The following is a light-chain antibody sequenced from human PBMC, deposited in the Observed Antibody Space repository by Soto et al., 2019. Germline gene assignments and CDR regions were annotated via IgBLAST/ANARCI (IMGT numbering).Light chain of an antibody. CDR1: QSISSW. Sequence: DIPMTQSPSTLSASVGDRVTITCRASQSISSWLAWYQQKRGKAPKLLIYQASSLESGVPTRFSGSGSGTEFTLTISSLQPDDFATYSCQQYNSYLYTFGQGTKLEIK. V-gene: IGKV1-5*03. J-gene: IGKJ2*01. CDR3: QQYNSYLYT. CDR2: QAS.